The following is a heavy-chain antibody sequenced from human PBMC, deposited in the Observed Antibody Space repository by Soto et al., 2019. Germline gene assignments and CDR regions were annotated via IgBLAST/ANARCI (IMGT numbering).Heavy chain of an antibody. CDR1: GFTFSSYA. V-gene: IGHV3-23*01. D-gene: IGHD3-22*01. CDR2: ISGSGGST. J-gene: IGHJ4*02. Sequence: EVQLLESGGGLVQPGGSLRLSCAASGFTFSSYAMSWVRQAPGKGLEWVSAISGSGGSTYYADSVKGRFTISRDNSKNTLYLQMNSLRAEDTAVYYCAKDYYDSSGYYYFLKQFDYWGQGTLVTVSS. CDR3: AKDYYDSSGYYYFLKQFDY.